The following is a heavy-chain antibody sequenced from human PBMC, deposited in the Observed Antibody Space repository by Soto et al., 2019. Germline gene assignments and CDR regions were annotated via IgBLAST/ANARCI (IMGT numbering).Heavy chain of an antibody. J-gene: IGHJ6*02. CDR1: GGSIRSDGYS. V-gene: IGHV4-30-2*01. CDR2: IYHSGNT. Sequence: PSETLSLTCAVSGGSIRSDGYSWSWIRQPPGKGLEWIGYIYHSGNTYYNPSLKSRVTISVDSSKNQFSLKLSSVTAADTAVYYGARGPSVVVTYGMDVWGQGTTVTVSS. D-gene: IGHD2-21*02. CDR3: ARGPSVVVTYGMDV.